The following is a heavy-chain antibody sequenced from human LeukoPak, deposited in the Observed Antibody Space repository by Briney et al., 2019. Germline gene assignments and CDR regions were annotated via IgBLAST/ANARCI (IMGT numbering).Heavy chain of an antibody. Sequence: PGGSLRLSCAVSGFTFSNYAMNWVRQAPGQGLEWVSVISGSGGGAYYADSVKGRFTISRDNSKNTLYLQMNGLRAEDTAVYYCAKDYPGTTDYWGQGTLVTVSS. CDR2: ISGSGGGA. V-gene: IGHV3-23*01. CDR1: GFTFSNYA. J-gene: IGHJ4*02. D-gene: IGHD1-7*01. CDR3: AKDYPGTTDY.